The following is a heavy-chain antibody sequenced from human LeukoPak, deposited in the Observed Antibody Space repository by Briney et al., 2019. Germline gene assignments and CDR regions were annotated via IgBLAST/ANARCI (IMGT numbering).Heavy chain of an antibody. V-gene: IGHV3-30-3*01. CDR3: AREPGLVVVAATWRVNWFDP. CDR2: ISYDGSNK. D-gene: IGHD2-15*01. Sequence: PGGSLRLSCAASGFTFSSYAMHWVRQAPGKGLEWVAVISYDGSNKYYADSVKGRFTISRDNSKNTLYLQMNSLRAEDTAVYYCAREPGLVVVAATWRVNWFDPWGQGTLVTVSS. CDR1: GFTFSSYA. J-gene: IGHJ5*02.